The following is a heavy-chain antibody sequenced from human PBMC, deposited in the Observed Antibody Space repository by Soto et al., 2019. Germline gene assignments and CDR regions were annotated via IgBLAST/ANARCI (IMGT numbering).Heavy chain of an antibody. D-gene: IGHD2-8*01. CDR2: IIPIFGTA. Sequence: GASVKVSCKASGGTFSSYAISWVRQAPGQGLEWMRGIIPIFGTANYAQKFQGRVTITADESTSTAYMELSSLRSEDTAVYYCARGGYCTNGVCYIGDYYYYGMDVWGQGTTVTVSS. CDR3: ARGGYCTNGVCYIGDYYYYGMDV. J-gene: IGHJ6*02. CDR1: GGTFSSYA. V-gene: IGHV1-69*13.